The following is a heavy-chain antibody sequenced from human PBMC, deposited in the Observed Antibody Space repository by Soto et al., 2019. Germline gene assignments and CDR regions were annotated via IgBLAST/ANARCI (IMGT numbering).Heavy chain of an antibody. CDR3: ARGFVPDV. D-gene: IGHD3-10*01. CDR2: IYHSGRT. Sequence: ESRSLTGTVAGAPIGGSSHHRGWIRQPPGKGLEWIANIYHSGRTHYNPSLKSRLTISVDTYKNHFSLKLTSVTAADMAVYYCARGFVPDVWGQGTTVTVSS. J-gene: IGHJ6*02. V-gene: IGHV4-39*02. CDR1: GAPIGGSSHH.